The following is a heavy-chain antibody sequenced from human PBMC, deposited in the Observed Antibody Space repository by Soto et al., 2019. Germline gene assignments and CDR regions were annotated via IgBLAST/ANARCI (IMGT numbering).Heavy chain of an antibody. V-gene: IGHV4-59*01. Sequence: XETLSLTCTVSGCSISSYYWSWIRQPPGKGLEWIGYIYYSGSTNYNPSLKSRVTISVDTSKNQFSLKLSSVTAADTAVYYCARGGGCNSCSYSGISSKVYYYGMDVWGQGTTVTVSS. CDR2: IYYSGST. J-gene: IGHJ6*02. CDR1: GCSISSYY. CDR3: ARGGGCNSCSYSGISSKVYYYGMDV. D-gene: IGHD6-13*01.